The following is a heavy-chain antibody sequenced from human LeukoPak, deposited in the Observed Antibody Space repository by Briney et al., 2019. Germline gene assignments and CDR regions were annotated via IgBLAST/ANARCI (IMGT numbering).Heavy chain of an antibody. CDR2: ISYDGSNK. CDR3: ARTPPNDYGDSYYFDY. V-gene: IGHV3-30*04. CDR1: GFTFSSYA. Sequence: GGSLRLSCAASGFTFSSYAMHWVRQAPGKGLEWVAVISYDGSNKYYADSVKGRFTISRDNSKSTLYLQMNSLRAEDTAVYYCARTPPNDYGDSYYFDYWGQGTLVTVSS. D-gene: IGHD4-17*01. J-gene: IGHJ4*02.